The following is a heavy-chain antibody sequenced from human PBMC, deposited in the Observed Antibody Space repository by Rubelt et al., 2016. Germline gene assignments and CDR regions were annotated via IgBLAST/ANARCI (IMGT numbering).Heavy chain of an antibody. D-gene: IGHD1-7*01. Sequence: QLQLQESGPGLVKPSETLSLTCTVSGGSISSSTYSWGWIRQPPGKGLEWIGSIYYSGSTYYNPSLKSRVPISVDPPKNQIFRKVSTCTAADTAGYYCARHKQSGTTVGYCCDYWGQGILVTVSA. J-gene: IGHJ4*02. CDR3: ARHKQSGTTVGYCCDY. CDR1: GGSISSSTYS. V-gene: IGHV4-39*01. CDR2: IYYSGST.